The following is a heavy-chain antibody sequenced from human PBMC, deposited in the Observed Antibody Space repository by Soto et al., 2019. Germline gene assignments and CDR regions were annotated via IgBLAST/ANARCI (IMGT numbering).Heavy chain of an antibody. V-gene: IGHV4-34*01. CDR1: GGSFSGYY. CDR2: INHSGST. J-gene: IGHJ6*02. CDR3: ARVPCRRIGGDCYSRYYYGMDV. Sequence: SETLSLTCAVYGGSFSGYYWSWIRQPPGKGLEWIGEINHSGSTNYNPSLKSRVTISVDTSKNQFSLKLSSVTAADTAVYYCARVPCRRIGGDCYSRYYYGMDVWGQGTTVT. D-gene: IGHD2-21*02.